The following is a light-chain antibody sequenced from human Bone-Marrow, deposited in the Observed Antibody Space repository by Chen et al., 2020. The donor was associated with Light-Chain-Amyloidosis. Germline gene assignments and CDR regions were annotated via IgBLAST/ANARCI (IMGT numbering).Light chain of an antibody. CDR2: DVS. CDR1: NSDVGDYNY. Sequence: QSALTQPASVSGSPGQAITISCTGTNSDVGDYNYVSWYQQHPGKAPKLMIYDVSNRPSGVPHRFSGSKSGNTASLTSSGLQTEDEADCYCSSNTSGTDWIFGGGTKLTVL. CDR3: SSNTSGTDWI. J-gene: IGLJ3*02. V-gene: IGLV2-14*01.